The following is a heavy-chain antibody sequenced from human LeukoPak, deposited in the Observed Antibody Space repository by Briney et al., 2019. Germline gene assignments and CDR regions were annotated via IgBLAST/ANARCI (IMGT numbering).Heavy chain of an antibody. V-gene: IGHV3-33*01. D-gene: IGHD4-17*01. J-gene: IGHJ4*02. CDR3: ARDIGSNGDYHFDY. CDR1: GFTFSNYG. Sequence: GRSLRLSCAASGFTFSNYGFHWVRQPPGKGLEWVALIYYDGGKKYYADSVKGRFTISRDDSENTLYLQMNSLRAEDTALYYCARDIGSNGDYHFDYWGQGTLVTVSS. CDR2: IYYDGGKK.